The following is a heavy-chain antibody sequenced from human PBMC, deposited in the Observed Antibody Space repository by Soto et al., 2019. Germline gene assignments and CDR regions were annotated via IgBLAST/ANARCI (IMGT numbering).Heavy chain of an antibody. CDR1: GDSVSSNIAT. V-gene: IGHV6-1*01. D-gene: IGHD1-26*01. CDR3: SRTHSGTYFLSWFDP. Sequence: PSQTLSLTCAISGDSVSSNIATWNWIRQSPSRGLEWLGRTYYRSKWYNDYAVSVKSRMTINPDTSKNQFSLQLNSVTPEDTAVYYCSRTHSGTYFLSWFDPWGQGTQFTVSS. CDR2: TYYRSKWYN. J-gene: IGHJ5*02.